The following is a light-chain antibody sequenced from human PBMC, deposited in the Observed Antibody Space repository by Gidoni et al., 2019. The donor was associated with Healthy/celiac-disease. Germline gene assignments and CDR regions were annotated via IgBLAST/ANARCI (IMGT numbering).Light chain of an antibody. J-gene: IGLJ1*01. V-gene: IGLV3-1*01. CDR1: KLGDKY. Sequence: SYELTQPPSVPVSPVQTASITCPGDKLGDKYACWYQQKPGQSPVLVIYQESKPRSEIPVRFSGTNAGNTATLTISGTQAMDEADYYCQAWDSSTGVFGTGTKVTVL. CDR2: QES. CDR3: QAWDSSTGV.